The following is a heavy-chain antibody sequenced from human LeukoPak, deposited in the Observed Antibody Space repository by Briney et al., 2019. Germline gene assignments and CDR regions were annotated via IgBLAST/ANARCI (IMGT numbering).Heavy chain of an antibody. Sequence: PSEPLSLPCAVYGGSLSGYYWSWIRQPPGKGLEWIGEIKESEKTNYNPSLKSRVTISIDTSKNQFSLKLSSVTAADTAVYYCAREGLRNVHNPLGYWGQGTLVTVSS. D-gene: IGHD5-24*01. CDR3: AREGLRNVHNPLGY. J-gene: IGHJ4*02. V-gene: IGHV4-34*01. CDR1: GGSLSGYY. CDR2: IKESEKT.